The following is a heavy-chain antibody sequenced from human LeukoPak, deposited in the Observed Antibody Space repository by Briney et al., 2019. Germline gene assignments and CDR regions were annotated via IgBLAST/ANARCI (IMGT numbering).Heavy chain of an antibody. Sequence: PGGSLRLSCAASGFTLSRYWMNGLRQAPGKGLEWVANVKQDGSEKYYVDSVKGRFTISRDNVKNSLYLQMNSLRAEDTAVYYCAKEGDYPILTYDSWGQGALVTVSS. J-gene: IGHJ5*01. CDR3: AKEGDYPILTYDS. CDR2: VKQDGSEK. D-gene: IGHD4-17*01. V-gene: IGHV3-7*01. CDR1: GFTLSRYW.